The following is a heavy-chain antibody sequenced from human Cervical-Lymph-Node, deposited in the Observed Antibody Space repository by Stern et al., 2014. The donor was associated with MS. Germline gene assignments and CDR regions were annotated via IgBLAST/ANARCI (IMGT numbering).Heavy chain of an antibody. V-gene: IGHV3-30*03. CDR3: ARDYEDTSMLFDH. CDR2: ISYDGNHK. Sequence: QVQLVQSGGAVVQPGWSLRLSCAASGFTFSSYGMNWVRQAHGKGLEWGTVISYDGNHKYYAASVKGRFTIARDNSKNTLHLQMNSVTPDDTAIYYCARDYEDTSMLFDHWGQGTLVTVSS. J-gene: IGHJ4*02. D-gene: IGHD2-8*01. CDR1: GFTFSSYG.